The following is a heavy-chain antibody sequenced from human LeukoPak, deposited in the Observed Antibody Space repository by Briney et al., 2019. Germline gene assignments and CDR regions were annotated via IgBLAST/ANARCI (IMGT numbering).Heavy chain of an antibody. CDR3: ARDNYYDSSGP. Sequence: SETLSLTCTVSGGSISSGSYYWSWIRQPAGKGLEWIGRIYNSGNTNYNPSLKSRVTISVDTSKNQFSLKLSSVTAADTAVYYCARDNYYDSSGPWGQGTLVTVSS. V-gene: IGHV4-61*02. D-gene: IGHD3-22*01. J-gene: IGHJ5*02. CDR2: IYNSGNT. CDR1: GGSISSGSYY.